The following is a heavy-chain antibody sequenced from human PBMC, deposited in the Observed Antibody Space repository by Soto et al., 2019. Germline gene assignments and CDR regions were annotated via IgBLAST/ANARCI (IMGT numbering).Heavy chain of an antibody. Sequence: TLCLTWTVSGGSISSCGYYWSWIRQHPGKGLEWIGYIYYSGSTYYNPSLKSRVTISVDTSKNQFSLKLSSVTAADTAVYYCARDRDLLIDYWGQGTLVTVSS. CDR2: IYYSGST. CDR1: GGSISSCGYY. CDR3: ARDRDLLIDY. V-gene: IGHV4-31*02. J-gene: IGHJ4*02. D-gene: IGHD2-8*01.